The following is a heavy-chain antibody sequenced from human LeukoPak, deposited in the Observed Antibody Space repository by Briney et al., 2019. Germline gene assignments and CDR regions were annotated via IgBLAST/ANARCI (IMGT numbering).Heavy chain of an antibody. CDR2: LTDSGGTT. Sequence: GGSLRLSCVASGFTFSSYAMGWVRQAPGKRPEWVSSLTDSGGTTYYVDSVKGRFTISRDNSKNTLYLHMNSLRAEDAAMYYCAKKRDAFDIWGQGTVVAVSS. J-gene: IGHJ3*02. CDR3: AKKRDAFDI. D-gene: IGHD5-24*01. CDR1: GFTFSSYA. V-gene: IGHV3-23*01.